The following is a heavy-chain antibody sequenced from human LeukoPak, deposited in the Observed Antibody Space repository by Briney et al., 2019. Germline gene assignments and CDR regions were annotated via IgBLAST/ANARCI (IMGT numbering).Heavy chain of an antibody. V-gene: IGHV4-4*07. J-gene: IGHJ5*02. Sequence: SETLSLTCTVSGGSISSYYCSWIRQPAGKGLEWIGRIYTSGSTNYNPSLKSRVTISIDTSKNQFSLKLSSVTAADTAVYYCARMGHYYGSGNYGIGWFDPWGQGTLVTVSS. D-gene: IGHD3-10*01. CDR2: IYTSGST. CDR3: ARMGHYYGSGNYGIGWFDP. CDR1: GGSISSYY.